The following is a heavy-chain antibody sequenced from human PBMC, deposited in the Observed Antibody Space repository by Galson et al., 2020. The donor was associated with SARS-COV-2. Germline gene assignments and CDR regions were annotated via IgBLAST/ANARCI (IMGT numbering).Heavy chain of an antibody. V-gene: IGHV5-51*01. CDR2: IYPGDSDT. CDR3: ARQGTTGVHWNDP. J-gene: IGHJ5*02. CDR1: GYTFTNFW. D-gene: IGHD1-1*01. Sequence: GESLKISCTASGYTFTNFWIAWVRQMPGKGLEWMGIIYPGDSDTRYNVSFQGQVTISADRSINTAYLQWSSLRASDTAMYYFARQGTTGVHWNDPWGQCTLVTVSS.